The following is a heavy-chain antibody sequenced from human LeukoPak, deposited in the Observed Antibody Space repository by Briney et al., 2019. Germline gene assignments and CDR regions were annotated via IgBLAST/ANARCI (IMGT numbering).Heavy chain of an antibody. D-gene: IGHD3-16*01. CDR2: ISGNGGST. Sequence: GVSLRLSCAVSGFTFSNYAMNWVHQAPGKGLEWVSVISGNGGSTSYADTVRGRFTISRDNSKNTLYLQMNSLRAEDTAVYYCAKEPMIIRTFDYWGQGTLVTVSS. CDR3: AKEPMIIRTFDY. CDR1: GFTFSNYA. J-gene: IGHJ4*02. V-gene: IGHV3-23*01.